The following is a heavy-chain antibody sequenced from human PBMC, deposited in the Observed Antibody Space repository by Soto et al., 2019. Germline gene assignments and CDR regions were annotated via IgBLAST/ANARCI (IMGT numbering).Heavy chain of an antibody. CDR3: ATDRPSNSGNLYAFDI. J-gene: IGHJ3*02. Sequence: QAQLVQSGAEVKKSGASVRVSCKASGYTLTNYGVTWVRQAPGQGLEWLGRVTPYKADTNSAQNLQGRVTMATDTSTNTAYLELRSLRSDDTAVYFCATDRPSNSGNLYAFDIWGQGTMVTVSA. D-gene: IGHD5-12*01. V-gene: IGHV1-18*04. CDR1: GYTLTNYG. CDR2: VTPYKADT.